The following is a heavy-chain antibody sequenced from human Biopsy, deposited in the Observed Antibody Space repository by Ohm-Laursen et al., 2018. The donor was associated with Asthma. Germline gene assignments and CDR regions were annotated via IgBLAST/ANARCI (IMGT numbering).Heavy chain of an antibody. CDR1: GFTVSSNG. J-gene: IGHJ1*01. V-gene: IGHV3-53*01. D-gene: IGHD3-3*02. CDR2: IYSGGGT. CDR3: ARTFHFWSPYHAEHYQL. Sequence: SLRLSCSASGFTVSSNGMSWVRQPPGKGLEWVSVIYSGGGTFYADSVKGRVTISRDISKNTLSLQMNSLRAEDTAVYYCARTFHFWSPYHAEHYQLWGQGTLVTVPS.